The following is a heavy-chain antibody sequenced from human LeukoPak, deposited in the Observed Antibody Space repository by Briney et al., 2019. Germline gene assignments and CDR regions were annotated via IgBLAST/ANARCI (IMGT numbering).Heavy chain of an antibody. V-gene: IGHV7-4-1*02. CDR2: INTNTGNP. CDR1: GYSFTSFG. J-gene: IGHJ6*03. Sequence: ASGKLSCKASGYSFTSFGMNWGRQAPGQGLEWLGGINTNTGNPTYGQGFTGRFVFSMDTSLSTAYLQISSLKDEDTAVYYCATRQRGSHYYYMDVGRKGTTVIVSS. CDR3: ATRQRGSHYYYMDV. D-gene: IGHD5-24*01.